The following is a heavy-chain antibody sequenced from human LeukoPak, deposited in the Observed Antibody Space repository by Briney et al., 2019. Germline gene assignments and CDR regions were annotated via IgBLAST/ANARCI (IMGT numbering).Heavy chain of an antibody. J-gene: IGHJ6*02. D-gene: IGHD3-10*01. Sequence: PSETLSLTCAVYGGSFSGCYWSWIRQPPGKGLEWIGETNHSGSTNYNPSLKSRVTISVDTSKNQFSLKLSSVTAADTAVYYCASGTVLLWFGESMPGMDVWGQGTTVTVSS. CDR2: TNHSGST. CDR1: GGSFSGCY. CDR3: ASGTVLLWFGESMPGMDV. V-gene: IGHV4-34*01.